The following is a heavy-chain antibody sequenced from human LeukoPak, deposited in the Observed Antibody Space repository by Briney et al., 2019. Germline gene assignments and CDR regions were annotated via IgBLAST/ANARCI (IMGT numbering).Heavy chain of an antibody. D-gene: IGHD6-13*01. V-gene: IGHV1-18*01. CDR2: ISAYNGNT. Sequence: ASVKVSCKASGYTFTSYGISWVRQAPGQGLEWMGWISAYNGNTNYAQKLQGRVTMTTDTSTSTAYMELRSLRSDDTAVYYCAKPFYSSSWRDGFDYWGQGTLVTVSS. CDR1: GYTFTSYG. CDR3: AKPFYSSSWRDGFDY. J-gene: IGHJ4*02.